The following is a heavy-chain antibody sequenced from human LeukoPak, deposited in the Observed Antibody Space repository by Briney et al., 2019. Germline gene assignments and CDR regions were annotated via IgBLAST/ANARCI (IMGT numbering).Heavy chain of an antibody. CDR3: ATDGYCGNGVCYPSSFDY. J-gene: IGHJ4*02. CDR2: IIPIFDTA. V-gene: IGHV1-69*13. Sequence: ASLKVSCKASGGTLSSYAISWVRQAPGKGLEWMGGIIPIFDTAKYAQNFQGRVTITADESTSTAYMELSSLRSEDTAVYYCATDGYCGNGVCYPSSFDYWGQGTLVTVSS. D-gene: IGHD2-8*01. CDR1: GGTLSSYA.